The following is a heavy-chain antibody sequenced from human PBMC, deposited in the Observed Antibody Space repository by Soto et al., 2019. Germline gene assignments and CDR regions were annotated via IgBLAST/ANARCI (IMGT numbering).Heavy chain of an antibody. Sequence: PGGSLRLSCAASGFTFNIYSMNWVRQAPGKGLEWVSSISSRSSNIDYADSVKGRFTISSDNANNSLYLQMNNLSADDTAVYYCARDTKMLAPLIYLDHWGRGTLVTVSS. CDR1: GFTFNIYS. CDR2: ISSRSSNI. V-gene: IGHV3-21*01. D-gene: IGHD3-22*01. CDR3: ARDTKMLAPLIYLDH. J-gene: IGHJ4*02.